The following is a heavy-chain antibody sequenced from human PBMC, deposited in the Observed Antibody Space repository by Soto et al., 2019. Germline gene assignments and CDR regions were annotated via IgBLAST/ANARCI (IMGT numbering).Heavy chain of an antibody. Sequence: SETLSLTCTVSGGSISSYYWSWIRQPPGKGLEWIGYIYYSGSTNYNPSLKSQVTISVDTSKNQFSLKLSSVTAADTAVYYCARASWGYFDYWGQGTLVTVSS. CDR2: IYYSGST. J-gene: IGHJ4*02. CDR1: GGSISSYY. D-gene: IGHD7-27*01. CDR3: ARASWGYFDY. V-gene: IGHV4-59*01.